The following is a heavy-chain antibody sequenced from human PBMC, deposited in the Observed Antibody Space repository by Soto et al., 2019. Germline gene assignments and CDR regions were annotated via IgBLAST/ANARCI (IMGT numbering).Heavy chain of an antibody. CDR3: AKEQVRFLEWLNRFDP. J-gene: IGHJ5*02. CDR2: ISGSGGST. D-gene: IGHD3-3*01. V-gene: IGHV3-23*01. Sequence: EVQLLESGGGLVQPGGSLRLSCAASGFTFSSYAMSWVRQAPGKGLEWVSAISGSGGSTYYADSVKGRFNISRDNSKNTLYLQMNSLRAEDTAVYYCAKEQVRFLEWLNRFDPWGQGTLVTVSS. CDR1: GFTFSSYA.